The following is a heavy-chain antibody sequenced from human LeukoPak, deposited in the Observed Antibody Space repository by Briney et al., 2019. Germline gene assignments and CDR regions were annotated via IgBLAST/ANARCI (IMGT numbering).Heavy chain of an antibody. D-gene: IGHD6-19*01. CDR2: IKQDGSEK. V-gene: IGHV3-7*03. Sequence: GGSLRLSCAASGFTFSSYWMSWVRQAPGKGLEWVANIKQDGSEKYYVDSVKGRFTISRDNGKNSLYLQMSSLRAEDTAVYYCVRDDRGIAVGSRDHGAQGTLVTVSS. CDR3: VRDDRGIAVGSRDH. CDR1: GFTFSSYW. J-gene: IGHJ4*02.